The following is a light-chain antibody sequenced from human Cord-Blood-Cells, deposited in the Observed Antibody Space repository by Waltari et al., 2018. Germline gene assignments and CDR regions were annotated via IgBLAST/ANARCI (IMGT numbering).Light chain of an antibody. CDR2: DAS. CDR3: QQYNSYLWT. Sequence: DIQMTQSPSTLSASVGDRVTITCRPSQSISSWLAWYQQKPGKAPKLLIYDASSLESGVPSRFSGSGSGTEFTLTISSLQPDDFATYDCQQYNSYLWTFGQGTKVEIK. CDR1: QSISSW. J-gene: IGKJ1*01. V-gene: IGKV1-5*01.